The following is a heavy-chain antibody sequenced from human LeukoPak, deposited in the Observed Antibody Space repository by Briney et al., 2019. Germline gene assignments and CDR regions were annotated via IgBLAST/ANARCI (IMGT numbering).Heavy chain of an antibody. J-gene: IGHJ4*02. CDR2: IYYSGST. CDR3: ARGVVRYFDWLYFDY. CDR1: VGSLSSYY. Sequence: SETLSLTCTVSVGSLSSYYWSWIRQPPAKGLEWIGYIYYSGSTNYNPSLKSRVPISVDTSKNQFSLKLSSVTAADTAVYYCARGVVRYFDWLYFDYWGQGTLVTVSS. D-gene: IGHD3-9*01. V-gene: IGHV4-59*01.